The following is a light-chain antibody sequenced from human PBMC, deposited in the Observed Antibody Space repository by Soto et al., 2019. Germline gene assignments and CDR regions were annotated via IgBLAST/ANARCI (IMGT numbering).Light chain of an antibody. CDR2: EVT. CDR3: SSHGGANNFYL. V-gene: IGLV2-8*01. Sequence: QSVRTQPPSSSGSPGQSVAISCTGTSSEIGAYNYVSWYQQHPGKVPKLIIYEVTNRPSGVPDRFSASKSGNTASLTVSGLQAEDEADYYCSSHGGANNFYLFGTGTKVTVL. CDR1: SSEIGAYNY. J-gene: IGLJ1*01.